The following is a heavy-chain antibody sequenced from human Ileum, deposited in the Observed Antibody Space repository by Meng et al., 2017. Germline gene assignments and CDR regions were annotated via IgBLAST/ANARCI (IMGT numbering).Heavy chain of an antibody. CDR3: ARTYYYDSGDY. V-gene: IGHV3-53*05. J-gene: IGHJ4*02. D-gene: IGHD3-22*01. Sequence: GGSLRLSCAASDFIVASDYMFWVRQASGKGLEWVSVIYNGGSTFYTDYVKGRFTISRDISKNTLYLQMNSLRSDDTAVYYCARTYYYDSGDYWGQGTLVTVSS. CDR2: IYNGGST. CDR1: DFIVASDY.